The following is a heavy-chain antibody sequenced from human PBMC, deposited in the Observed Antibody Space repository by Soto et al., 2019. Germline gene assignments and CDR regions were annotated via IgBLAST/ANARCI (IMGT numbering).Heavy chain of an antibody. D-gene: IGHD3-10*01. CDR3: ARGRSDGMDV. CDR2: IKEDGSEK. Sequence: GGSLRLSCAASGFTVSSDWMTWVRQAPGKGLEWVANIKEDGSEKYYVDSVKGRFTISRDDAKNSLYLQMNGLRVEDTAVFYCARGRSDGMDVWGQGTTVTVSS. V-gene: IGHV3-7*03. CDR1: GFTVSSDW. J-gene: IGHJ6*02.